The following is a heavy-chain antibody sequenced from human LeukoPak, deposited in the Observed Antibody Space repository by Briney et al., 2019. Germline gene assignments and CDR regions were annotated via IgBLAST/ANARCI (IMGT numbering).Heavy chain of an antibody. J-gene: IGHJ4*02. CDR1: GFTFSNYG. CDR3: AKDARLWSGYYRHFDY. D-gene: IGHD3-3*01. V-gene: IGHV3-30*02. Sequence: GGSLRLSCAASGFTFSNYGMHWVRLAPGKGLEWVAFIWYDGSNEDYADSVKGRFTISRDNSKNTLYLQMNSLRAEDTAVYYCAKDARLWSGYYRHFDYWGQGTLVTVSS. CDR2: IWYDGSNE.